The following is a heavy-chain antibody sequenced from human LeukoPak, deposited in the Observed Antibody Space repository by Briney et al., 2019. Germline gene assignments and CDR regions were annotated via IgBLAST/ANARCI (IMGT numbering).Heavy chain of an antibody. J-gene: IGHJ5*02. CDR2: INPNSGGT. CDR3: ARDRLRYFDWLLYGWFDP. D-gene: IGHD3-9*01. CDR1: GYTFTGYY. Sequence: ASVKVSCKASGYTFTGYYMHWVRQAPGQGLEWMGWINPNSGGTNYAQKFQGRVTMTRDTSISTAYMELSRLRSDDTAVYYCARDRLRYFDWLLYGWFDPWGQGTLVTVSS. V-gene: IGHV1-2*02.